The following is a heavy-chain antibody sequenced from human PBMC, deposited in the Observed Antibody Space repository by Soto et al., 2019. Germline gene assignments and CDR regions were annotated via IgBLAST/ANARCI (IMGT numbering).Heavy chain of an antibody. CDR2: IYPGDSV. CDR1: GYSFTSYW. J-gene: IGHJ5*02. V-gene: IGHV5-51*01. CDR3: ARRVDYGGNSEPFDP. D-gene: IGHD4-17*01. Sequence: GESLKISCKGSGYSFTSYWIGWVRQMPGQGLEWMGSIYPGDSVRYSPSFQGQVTISADNSISTAYLQWSSLKASDTAMYYCARRVDYGGNSEPFDPWGQGTLVTVSS.